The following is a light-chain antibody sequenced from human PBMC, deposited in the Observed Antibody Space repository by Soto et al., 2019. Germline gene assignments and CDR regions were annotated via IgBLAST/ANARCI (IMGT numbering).Light chain of an antibody. CDR1: QGISRS. Sequence: DIQITQSPSYVSASVGDRVTISCQASQGISRSLAWYQQKPGKAPKLLIYAASSLQSGVPSRFSGSGFGTDFTLTISSLQPEDSAIDDGQQADTFPITFGQGTRLDIK. V-gene: IGKV1D-12*01. CDR2: AAS. J-gene: IGKJ5*01. CDR3: QQADTFPIT.